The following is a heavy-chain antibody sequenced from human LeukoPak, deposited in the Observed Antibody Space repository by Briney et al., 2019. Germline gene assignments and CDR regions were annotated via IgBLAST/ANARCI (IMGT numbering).Heavy chain of an antibody. CDR3: AKERMTTTCFDY. CDR1: GFTFSSYA. V-gene: IGHV3-23*01. J-gene: IGHJ4*02. CDR2: ISGSGGST. Sequence: GGSLRLSCAASGFTFSSYAMSWVRQAPGKGLEWVSLISGSGGSTYYADSVKGRFTISRDNSKNTLLLQMDSLRDEDTAVYYCAKERMTTTCFDYWGQGTLVTVSS. D-gene: IGHD5-24*01.